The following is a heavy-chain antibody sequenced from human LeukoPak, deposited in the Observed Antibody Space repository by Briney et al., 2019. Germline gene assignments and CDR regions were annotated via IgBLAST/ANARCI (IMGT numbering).Heavy chain of an antibody. CDR3: AKDSGKGPLVGATDY. V-gene: IGHV3-7*01. CDR1: GFTFSNYW. Sequence: GGSLRLSCAASGFTFSNYWMNWVRQAPGKGLECLANIKQDGSETYYADSVKGRFTISRDNAKNSLYLQMNSLRAEDTAVYYCAKDSGKGPLVGATDYWGQGTLVTVSS. D-gene: IGHD1-26*01. CDR2: IKQDGSET. J-gene: IGHJ4*02.